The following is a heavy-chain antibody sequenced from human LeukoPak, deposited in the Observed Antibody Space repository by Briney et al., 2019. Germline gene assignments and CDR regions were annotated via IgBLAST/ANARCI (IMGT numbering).Heavy chain of an antibody. CDR3: ARGHYCSGGSCYYRGGFDP. Sequence: GGSLRLSCAASGFTFSSYAMHWVRQAPGKGLEWVAVISYDGSNKYYADSVKGRFTISRDNSKNTPYLQMNSLRAEDTAVYYCARGHYCSGGSCYYRGGFDPWGQGTLVTVSS. D-gene: IGHD2-15*01. V-gene: IGHV3-30-3*01. J-gene: IGHJ5*02. CDR1: GFTFSSYA. CDR2: ISYDGSNK.